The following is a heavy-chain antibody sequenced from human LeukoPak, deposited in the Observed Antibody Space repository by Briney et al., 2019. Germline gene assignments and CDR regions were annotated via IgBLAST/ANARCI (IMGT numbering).Heavy chain of an antibody. CDR1: GFTFSNYW. D-gene: IGHD3-10*01. CDR2: ISSSGSTI. J-gene: IGHJ5*01. V-gene: IGHV3-48*04. CDR3: ARVGLLWFDY. Sequence: GGSLRLSCAASGFTFSNYWMHWVRQAPGKGLEWVSYISSSGSTIYYADSVKGRFTISRDNAKNSLYLQMNSLRAEDTAVYYCARVGLLWFDYWGQGTLVTVSS.